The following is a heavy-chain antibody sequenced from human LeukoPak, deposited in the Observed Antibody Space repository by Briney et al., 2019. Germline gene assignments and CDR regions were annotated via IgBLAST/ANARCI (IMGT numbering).Heavy chain of an antibody. CDR1: GFTFSNYW. D-gene: IGHD4/OR15-4a*01. CDR3: ARGGAYDYGVLDE. V-gene: IGHV3-7*05. CDR2: INQDGSEK. J-gene: IGHJ4*02. Sequence: PGGSLRLSCAASGFTFSNYWMSWVRHAPGKGLEWVANINQDGSEKYYVDSVKGRFTISRDDSKNTLFLQMGGLGADDTAVYYCARGGAYDYGVLDEWGQGTLVTVSS.